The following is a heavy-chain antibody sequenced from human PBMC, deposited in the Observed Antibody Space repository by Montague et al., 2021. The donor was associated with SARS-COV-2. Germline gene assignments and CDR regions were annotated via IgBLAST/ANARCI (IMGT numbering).Heavy chain of an antibody. V-gene: IGHV4-34*01. D-gene: IGHD1-1*01. CDR3: ARGAPGY. CDR2: INYCGST. CDR1: GGSFSDYH. J-gene: IGHJ4*02. Sequence: SETLSLTCAVYGGSFSDYHWAWIRQSPGEGLEWIGQINYCGSTXYNLSLKSRVTISIDTSKNQFSLKLTSVTAADTAVYYCARGAPGYWGQGTLVTVSS.